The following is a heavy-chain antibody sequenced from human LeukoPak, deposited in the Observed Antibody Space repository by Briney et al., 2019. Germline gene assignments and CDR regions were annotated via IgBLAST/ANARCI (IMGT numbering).Heavy chain of an antibody. CDR2: IKSKTDGGTT. D-gene: IGHD6-19*01. Sequence: GGSLRLSCAASGFAFSDAWMSWVRQAPGKGLEWAGRIKSKTDGGTTDYAAPVKGRYTISRDDSKNTLYLQINSLKTEDTGIYYCVTARAVAGTGFDCWGQGAQVTVSS. J-gene: IGHJ4*02. V-gene: IGHV3-15*01. CDR3: VTARAVAGTGFDC. CDR1: GFAFSDAW.